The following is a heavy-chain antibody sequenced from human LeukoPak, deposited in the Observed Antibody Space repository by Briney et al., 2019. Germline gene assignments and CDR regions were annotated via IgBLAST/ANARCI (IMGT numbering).Heavy chain of an antibody. D-gene: IGHD4-11*01. CDR2: IYTSGST. J-gene: IGHJ6*02. Sequence: PSETLSLTCTVSGGSISSYYWSWIRQPAGKGLEWIGRIYTSGSTNYNPSLKSRVTMSVDTSKTQFSLKLSSVTAADTAVYYCARDGPDYNKYYYYYGMDVWGQGTTVTVSS. V-gene: IGHV4-4*07. CDR3: ARDGPDYNKYYYYYGMDV. CDR1: GGSISSYY.